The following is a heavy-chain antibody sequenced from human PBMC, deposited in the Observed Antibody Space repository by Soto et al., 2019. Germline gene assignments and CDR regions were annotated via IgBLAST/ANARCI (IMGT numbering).Heavy chain of an antibody. CDR3: ATFSRYFTDCGCSIIRDSLDV. J-gene: IGHJ3*01. CDR2: IYHSGAT. D-gene: IGHD2-21*01. CDR1: PFSVTNNNY. Sequence: QAQLQESGPGLVRPSGTLSLTCTVSPFSVTNNNYWNLVRQSPGKALEWIGEIYHSGATYYNPSLSRRPTISMDESKNQISLKLTSVTAADTAVYYCATFSRYFTDCGCSIIRDSLDVCGQGTLLTVAS. V-gene: IGHV4-4*02.